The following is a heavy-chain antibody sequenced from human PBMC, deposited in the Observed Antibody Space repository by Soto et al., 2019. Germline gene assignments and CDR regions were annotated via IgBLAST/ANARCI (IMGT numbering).Heavy chain of an antibody. CDR3: SRRVRGVYFWFDP. CDR1: GGSFSGYY. V-gene: IGHV4-34*01. D-gene: IGHD3-10*01. CDR2: INHSGST. J-gene: IGHJ5*02. Sequence: QVQLQQWGAGLLKPSETLSLTCAVYGGSFSGYYWSWIRQPPGQGLEWIGEINHSGSTNYNPSLKSRVTISVDTSKNQFSLKLSYVTAAYTAVYYCSRRVRGVYFWFDPWGQGTLVTVSS.